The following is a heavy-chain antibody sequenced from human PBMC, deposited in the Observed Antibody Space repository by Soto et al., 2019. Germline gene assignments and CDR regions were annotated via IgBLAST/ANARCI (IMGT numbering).Heavy chain of an antibody. V-gene: IGHV3-9*01. J-gene: IGHJ3*02. CDR2: ITWNSGNI. CDR1: GFTFDDYG. Sequence: DVQLVESGGGLVQPGRSLRLSCAASGFTFDDYGMHWVRQAPGKGLEWVSGITWNSGNIGYADSVKGRFTISRDNAKNSLYLQMNSLRPEDTALYYCARRGNTMAFDIWGQGTMVIVSS. D-gene: IGHD3-16*01. CDR3: ARRGNTMAFDI.